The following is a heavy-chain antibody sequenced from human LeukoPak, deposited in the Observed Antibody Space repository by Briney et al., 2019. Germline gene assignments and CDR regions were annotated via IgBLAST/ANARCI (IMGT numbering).Heavy chain of an antibody. CDR2: IRYDGSNK. D-gene: IGHD2-2*01. CDR1: GFPFSGYG. Sequence: GSLRLSCAASGFPFSGYGMHWVRQAPGKGLEWVAFIRYDGSNKYYADSVKGRFTISRDNSKNTLYLQMNSLRAEDTAVYYCARDPGYCSSTSCSIPHYWGQGTLVTVSS. V-gene: IGHV3-30*02. CDR3: ARDPGYCSSTSCSIPHY. J-gene: IGHJ4*02.